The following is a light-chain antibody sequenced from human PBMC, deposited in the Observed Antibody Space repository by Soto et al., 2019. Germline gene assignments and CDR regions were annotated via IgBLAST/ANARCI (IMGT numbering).Light chain of an antibody. CDR1: EGISCY. V-gene: IGKV1-9*01. CDR2: ASS. Sequence: DIQLTQSPSFLSASVGDIVTITCRATEGISCYVAWYQQKPGKAPELLIYASSTLQNGVPSKFRGSGSWTEFNLTISSLQPEDFATYYCHQRQGYPPWTFGQGTKVELK. J-gene: IGKJ1*01. CDR3: HQRQGYPPWT.